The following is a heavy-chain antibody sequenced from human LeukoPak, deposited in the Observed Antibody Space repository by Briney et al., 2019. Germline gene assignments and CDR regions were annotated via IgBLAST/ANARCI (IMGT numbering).Heavy chain of an antibody. CDR1: GFTVSSNY. CDR2: IYSGGST. D-gene: IGHD2-15*01. CDR3: ARDGGY. V-gene: IGHV3-53*04. Sequence: GGSLRLSWAASGFTVSSNYMSWVRQAPGKGLEWVSVIYSGGSTYYADSVKGRFTFSRHNSKNTLYLQMNSLRAEDTAVYYCARDGGYWGQGTLVTVSS. J-gene: IGHJ4*02.